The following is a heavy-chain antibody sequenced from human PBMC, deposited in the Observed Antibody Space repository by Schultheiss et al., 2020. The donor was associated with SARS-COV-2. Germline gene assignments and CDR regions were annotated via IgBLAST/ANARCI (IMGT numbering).Heavy chain of an antibody. J-gene: IGHJ6*02. D-gene: IGHD2-2*01. Sequence: ASVKVSCKASGYTFTSYYMHWVRQAPGQGLEWMGIINPSGGSTSYAQKFQGRVTMTRDTSTSTVYMELSSLRSEDTAVYYCAREGWGYCSSTSCYALHYYYGMDVWGQGTTVTVSS. CDR2: INPSGGST. V-gene: IGHV1-46*01. CDR3: AREGWGYCSSTSCYALHYYYGMDV. CDR1: GYTFTSYY.